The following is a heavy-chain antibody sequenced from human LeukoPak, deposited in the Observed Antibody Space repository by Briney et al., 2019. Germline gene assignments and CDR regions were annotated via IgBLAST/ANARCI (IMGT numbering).Heavy chain of an antibody. V-gene: IGHV4-34*01. CDR1: GGSFSGYY. CDR3: ASRARGYSYGTVDY. D-gene: IGHD5-18*01. Sequence: SETLSLTCAVYGGSFSGYYWSWIRQPPGKGLEWIGEINHSGSTNYNPSLKSRVTISVDTSKNQFSLKLSSVTAADTAVYYCASRARGYSYGTVDYWGQGTLVTASS. CDR2: INHSGST. J-gene: IGHJ4*02.